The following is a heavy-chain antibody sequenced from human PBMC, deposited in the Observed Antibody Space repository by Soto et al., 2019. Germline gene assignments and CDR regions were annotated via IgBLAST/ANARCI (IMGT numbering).Heavy chain of an antibody. CDR1: GFTFSSYA. CDR3: AKDRSGPSLNWFDP. J-gene: IGHJ5*02. D-gene: IGHD3-16*02. Sequence: HPGGSLRLSCAASGFTFSSYAMSWVRQAPGKGLEWVSTISGSGGSTYYADSVKGRFTISRDNSKNTLYLQMNSLRAEDTAVYYCAKDRSGPSLNWFDPWGQGTLVTVSS. V-gene: IGHV3-23*01. CDR2: ISGSGGST.